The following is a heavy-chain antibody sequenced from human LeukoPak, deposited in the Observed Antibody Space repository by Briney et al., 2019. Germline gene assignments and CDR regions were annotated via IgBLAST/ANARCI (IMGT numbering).Heavy chain of an antibody. CDR1: RFTFSNYA. CDR2: IKSKTEGGTT. D-gene: IGHD5-18*01. Sequence: KPGGSLRLSCAASRFTFSNYAMNWVRQAPGKGLEWVGRIKSKTEGGTTDYAAPVKGRFTISRDDSKNTLYLQMNSLKTEDTAVYYCTTDDVDPTGGDTAMVYYYYYGMDVWGQGTTVTVSS. CDR3: TTDDVDPTGGDTAMVYYYYYGMDV. V-gene: IGHV3-15*07. J-gene: IGHJ6*02.